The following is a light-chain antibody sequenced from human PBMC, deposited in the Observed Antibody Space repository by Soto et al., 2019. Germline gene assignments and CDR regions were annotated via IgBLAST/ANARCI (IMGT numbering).Light chain of an antibody. V-gene: IGKV3-20*01. CDR3: QQYGSSPPWT. CDR1: QSVSSTY. CDR2: GTS. Sequence: EIVLTQSPGTLSLSPGERATLSCRASQSVSSTYLAWYQQKPDRAPRLLIYGTSSRTAGIPDRFSGSGSGTDFTLTISRLESEDSAVYYCQQYGSSPPWTFGQGTKVEI. J-gene: IGKJ1*01.